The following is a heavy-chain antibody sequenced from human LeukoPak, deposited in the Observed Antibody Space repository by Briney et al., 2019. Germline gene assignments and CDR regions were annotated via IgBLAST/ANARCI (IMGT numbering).Heavy chain of an antibody. D-gene: IGHD5-18*01. J-gene: IGHJ4*02. CDR2: IWYDGSNK. CDR1: GFTFSSYG. V-gene: IGHV3-33*01. Sequence: GGSLRLSCAASGFTFSSYGMHWVRQAPGKGLEWVAVIWYDGSNKYYADSVKGRFTISRDNSKNTLYLQMNSLRAEDTAVYYCASGGGYSYGYDLLDSDYWGQGTLVTVSS. CDR3: ASGGGYSYGYDLLDSDY.